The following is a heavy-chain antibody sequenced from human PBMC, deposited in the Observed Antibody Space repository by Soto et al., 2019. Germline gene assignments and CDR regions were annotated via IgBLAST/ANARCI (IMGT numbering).Heavy chain of an antibody. D-gene: IGHD6-19*01. J-gene: IGHJ4*02. CDR2: ISWNSGSI. V-gene: IGHV3-9*01. CDR1: GFTFDDYA. Sequence: EVQLVESGGGLVQPGRSLRLSCAASGFTFDDYAMHWVRQAPGKGLEWVSGISWNSGSIGYADSVKGRFTISRDNAKNSLYLQRNSLRAEDTALYYCAKAGGGYSSGWYGRDYWGQGTLVTVSS. CDR3: AKAGGGYSSGWYGRDY.